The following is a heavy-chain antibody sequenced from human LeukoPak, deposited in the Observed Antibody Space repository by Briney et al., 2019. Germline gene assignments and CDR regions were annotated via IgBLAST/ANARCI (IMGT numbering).Heavy chain of an antibody. D-gene: IGHD5-18*01. CDR3: ARHVDTAVVLYFDY. CDR1: GATIKSYY. CDR2: IHYAGST. V-gene: IGHV4-59*01. J-gene: IGHJ4*01. Sequence: PSETLSLTCTVSGATIKSYYWSWIRQSPGKGLEWIADIHYAGSTNYNPSLKSRVTISVDTSKNQFSLMLTSVTAADTAVYYCARHVDTAVVLYFDYWGHGALVTVSS.